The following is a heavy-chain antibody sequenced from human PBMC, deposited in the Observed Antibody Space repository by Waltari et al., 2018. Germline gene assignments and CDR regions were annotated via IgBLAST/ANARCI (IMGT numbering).Heavy chain of an antibody. D-gene: IGHD1-1*01. V-gene: IGHV3-30*18. J-gene: IGHJ4*01. CDR1: GFTFSSYG. CDR2: ISYDGSNK. CDR3: AKDGGAGTPIYFDF. Sequence: QVQLVESGGGVVQPARSLRLSCAASGFTFSSYGMHWVRQAPGKGLEWVAVISYDGSNKYYADSVKGRFTISRDNSKNTLYLQMNSLRADDTAVYYCAKDGGAGTPIYFDFWGHGTLVTVSS.